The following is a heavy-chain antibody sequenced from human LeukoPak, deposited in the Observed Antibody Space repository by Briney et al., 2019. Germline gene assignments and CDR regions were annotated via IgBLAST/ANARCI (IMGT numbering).Heavy chain of an antibody. J-gene: IGHJ4*02. CDR3: ARDSDTNSHYSSFDY. CDR2: MWYDGTKK. CDR1: GFTLRSYG. V-gene: IGHV3-33*01. Sequence: PGGSLRLSCAASGFTLRSYGMHRVRQAPGKGLEWVAVMWYDGTKKYYADSVKGRFIISKDNSKNTVYLQMNSLRVEDTAVYYCARDSDTNSHYSSFDYWGQGTLVTVS. D-gene: IGHD2-8*01.